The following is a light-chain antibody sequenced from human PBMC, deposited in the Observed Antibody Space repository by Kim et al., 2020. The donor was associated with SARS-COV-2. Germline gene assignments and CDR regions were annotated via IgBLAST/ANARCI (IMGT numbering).Light chain of an antibody. CDR1: KLGDKY. Sequence: VSPGQTASITCSGDKLGDKYACWYQQKPGQSPVLVIYQDSKRPSGIPERFSGSNSGNTATLTISGTQTMDEADYYCQAWDSSTGVFGGGTQLTVL. J-gene: IGLJ3*02. V-gene: IGLV3-1*01. CDR2: QDS. CDR3: QAWDSSTGV.